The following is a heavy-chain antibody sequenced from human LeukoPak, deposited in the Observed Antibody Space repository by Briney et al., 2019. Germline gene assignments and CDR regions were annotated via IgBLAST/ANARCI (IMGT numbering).Heavy chain of an antibody. CDR3: ARPHTTKLYLYWVY. CDR2: IYYSGST. Sequence: SETLSLTCTVSGGSISSSSYYWGWIRQPPGKGLEWIGSIYYSGSTYYNPSLKSRVTISVDTSKNQFSLTLSSVTAADTAVYYCARPHTTKLYLYWVYWGQGTLVTVSS. V-gene: IGHV4-39*01. CDR1: GGSISSSSYY. D-gene: IGHD3-16*01. J-gene: IGHJ4*02.